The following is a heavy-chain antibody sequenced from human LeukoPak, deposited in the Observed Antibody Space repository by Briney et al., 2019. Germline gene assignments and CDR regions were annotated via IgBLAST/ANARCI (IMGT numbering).Heavy chain of an antibody. CDR1: GYTFTSYD. V-gene: IGHV1-8*03. Sequence: ASVKVSCKASGYTFTSYDINWVRQATGQGLEWMGWMNPNSGNTGYAQKFQGRVTITRNTSISTAYMELSSLRSGDTAVYYCTVQSDYDSSGYYYIWGQGTLVTVSS. CDR2: MNPNSGNT. J-gene: IGHJ4*02. CDR3: TVQSDYDSSGYYYI. D-gene: IGHD3-22*01.